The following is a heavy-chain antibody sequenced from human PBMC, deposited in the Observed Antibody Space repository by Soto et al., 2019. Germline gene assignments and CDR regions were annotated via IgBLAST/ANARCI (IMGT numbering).Heavy chain of an antibody. CDR3: ARDSGYGSGASVNHYLDF. J-gene: IGHJ4*01. Sequence: PGGSLRLSCEASGFIFSSYAMNWVRQAPGKGLQWVSSITGSSDYTSYIASVKGRFTISRDNSKNTLYLQMNSLRAEDTAVYFCARDSGYGSGASVNHYLDFWGHGTLVTVTS. V-gene: IGHV3-23*01. D-gene: IGHD3-10*01. CDR1: GFIFSSYA. CDR2: ITGSSDYT.